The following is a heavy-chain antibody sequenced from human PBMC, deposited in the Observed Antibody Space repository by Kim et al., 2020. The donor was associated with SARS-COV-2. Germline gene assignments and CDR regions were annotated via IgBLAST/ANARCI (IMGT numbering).Heavy chain of an antibody. D-gene: IGHD3-9*01. CDR2: MNPNSGNT. V-gene: IGHV1-8*01. CDR3: ARGSPLRYFDWLLYSRPDDY. Sequence: ASVKVSCKASGYTFTSYDINWVRQATGQGLEWMGWMNPNSGNTGYAQKFQGRVTMTRNTSISTAYMELSSLRSEDTAVYYCARGSPLRYFDWLLYSRPDDYWGQGTLVTVSS. CDR1: GYTFTSYD. J-gene: IGHJ4*02.